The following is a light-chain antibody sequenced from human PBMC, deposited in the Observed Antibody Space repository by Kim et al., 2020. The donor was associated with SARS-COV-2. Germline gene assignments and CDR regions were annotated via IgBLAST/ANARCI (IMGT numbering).Light chain of an antibody. CDR1: SSDVGGYNY. CDR2: DVS. Sequence: GQSITISCTGTSSDVGGYNYVSWYQQHPGKAPKLMIYDVSNRPSGVSNRFSGSKSGNTASLTISGLQAEDEADYYCSSYTSSSTPVFGGGTQLIVL. J-gene: IGLJ2*01. CDR3: SSYTSSSTPV. V-gene: IGLV2-14*03.